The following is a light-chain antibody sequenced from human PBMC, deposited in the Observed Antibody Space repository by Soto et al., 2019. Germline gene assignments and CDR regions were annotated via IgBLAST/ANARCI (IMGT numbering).Light chain of an antibody. CDR1: QSISRN. CDR3: QQSHSSPRS. V-gene: IGKV1-39*01. CDR2: TAS. J-gene: IGKJ4*01. Sequence: IQMTQSPSSLSASVGDRVTITCRASQSISRNLNWYQQKPGKAPELLIYTASNLQSGVPSRFSGSGSGADFALTISSLQPEDSAVYYCQQSHSSPRSVGGGTKVDSK.